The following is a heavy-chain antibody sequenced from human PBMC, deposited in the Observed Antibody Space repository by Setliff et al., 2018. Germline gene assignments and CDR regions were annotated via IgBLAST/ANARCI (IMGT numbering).Heavy chain of an antibody. J-gene: IGHJ3*02. CDR3: ARNREDDYYYDSVDYQDAFEI. V-gene: IGHV1-69*10. CDR2: ISPILGMA. CDR1: GGTFNSYT. D-gene: IGHD3-22*01. Sequence: SVKVSCKASGGTFNSYTINWVRQAPGQGPEWMGGISPILGMANYAQKFQGRVTITADESTSTAYMELSSLRSEDTAVYYCARNREDDYYYDSVDYQDAFEIWGQGTMVTV.